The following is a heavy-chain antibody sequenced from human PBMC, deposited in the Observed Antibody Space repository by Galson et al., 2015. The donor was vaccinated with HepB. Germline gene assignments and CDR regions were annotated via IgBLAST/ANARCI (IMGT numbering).Heavy chain of an antibody. CDR2: IRLNSSTI. Sequence: SLRLSCAASGFTFSDYYMNWVRQAPGKGLECVSDIRLNSSTIYYADSVKGRFTTSRDNAKNSLYLQMNGLRVEDTAVYYCARAALGWIDPWGQGTLVTVSS. J-gene: IGHJ5*02. D-gene: IGHD6-25*01. CDR1: GFTFSDYY. V-gene: IGHV3-11*01. CDR3: ARAALGWIDP.